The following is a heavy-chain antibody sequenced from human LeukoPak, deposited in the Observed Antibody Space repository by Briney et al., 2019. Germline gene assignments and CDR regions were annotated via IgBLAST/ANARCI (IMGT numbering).Heavy chain of an antibody. CDR3: AKRGVVIRVILVGFHKEANYFDS. Sequence: GGSLRLSCAASGFTFSSYGMSWVRQAPGKGLEWVAGIGGSGGGTHYADSVKGRFTISRDNYKNTLYLPMNSVRAEDTAVYFCAKRGVVIRVILVGFHKEANYFDSWGRGALVTVSS. J-gene: IGHJ4*02. V-gene: IGHV3-23*01. D-gene: IGHD3-22*01. CDR2: IGGSGGGT. CDR1: GFTFSSYG.